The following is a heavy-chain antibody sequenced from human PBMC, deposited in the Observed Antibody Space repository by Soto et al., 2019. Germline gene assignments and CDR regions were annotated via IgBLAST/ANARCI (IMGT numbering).Heavy chain of an antibody. Sequence: HPGGSLRLSCAASGFTFSSYAMSWVRQAPGKGLEWVSAISGSGGSTYYADSVKGRFTISRDNSKNTLYLQVNSLRAEDTAVYYCAKGGYYDFWSGYCYFGYWGQGTLVTVSS. CDR1: GFTFSSYA. D-gene: IGHD3-3*01. CDR2: ISGSGGST. J-gene: IGHJ4*02. V-gene: IGHV3-23*01. CDR3: AKGGYYDFWSGYCYFGY.